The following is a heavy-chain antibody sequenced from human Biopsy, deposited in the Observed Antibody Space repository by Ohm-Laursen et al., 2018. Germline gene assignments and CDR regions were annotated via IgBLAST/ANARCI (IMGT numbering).Heavy chain of an antibody. V-gene: IGHV4-34*01. J-gene: IGHJ4*02. D-gene: IGHD2-15*01. Sequence: GTLSLTCAAYGDSFTNYYWIWIRQPPGKGLEWIGEISLSGSTNYNPSLESRVTISVDTSKNHFSLNLTSVTAADTAMYYCARGVGDASPYNWGQGTQVTVSS. CDR2: ISLSGST. CDR3: ARGVGDASPYN. CDR1: GDSFTNYY.